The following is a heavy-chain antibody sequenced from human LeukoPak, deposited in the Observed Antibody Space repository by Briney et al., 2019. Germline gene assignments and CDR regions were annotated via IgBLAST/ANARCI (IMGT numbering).Heavy chain of an antibody. V-gene: IGHV1-18*01. D-gene: IGHD4-17*01. CDR3: ARASWVTTGAFDI. CDR2: ISAYNGNT. CDR1: GCTFTSYG. Sequence: GASVKVSCKASGCTFTSYGISWVRQAPGQGLEWMGWISAYNGNTNYAQKLQGRVTMTTDTSTSTAYKELRSLRSDDTAVYYCARASWVTTGAFDIWGQGTMVTVSS. J-gene: IGHJ3*02.